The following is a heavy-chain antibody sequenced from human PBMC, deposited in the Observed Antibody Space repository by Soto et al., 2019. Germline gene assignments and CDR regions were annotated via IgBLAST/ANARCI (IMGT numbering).Heavy chain of an antibody. D-gene: IGHD3-22*01. Sequence: GSLRLSCAASGFTFSMYWMHWVRQVPGKGPEWVSRINDDGISTNYADSVKGRFTISRDNAKNTLYLQMNSLRAEDTAVYYCARAIGYYGMDVWGQGTTVTVSS. J-gene: IGHJ6*02. CDR1: GFTFSMYW. CDR2: INDDGIST. CDR3: ARAIGYYGMDV. V-gene: IGHV3-74*01.